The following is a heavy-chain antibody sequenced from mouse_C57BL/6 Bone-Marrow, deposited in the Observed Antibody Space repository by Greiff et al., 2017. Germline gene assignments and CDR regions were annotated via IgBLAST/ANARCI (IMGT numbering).Heavy chain of an antibody. V-gene: IGHV3-6*01. CDR2: ISYDGSN. J-gene: IGHJ3*01. CDR1: GYSITSGYY. D-gene: IGHD2-1*01. CDR3: ARPSDYGNYGFAY. Sequence: VQLKESGPGLVKPSQSLSLTCSVTGYSITSGYYWNWIRQFPGNKLEWMGYISYDGSNNYNPSLKNRISLTRDTSKNQFFLKLNSVTTEDTATYYCARPSDYGNYGFAYWGQGTLVTVSA.